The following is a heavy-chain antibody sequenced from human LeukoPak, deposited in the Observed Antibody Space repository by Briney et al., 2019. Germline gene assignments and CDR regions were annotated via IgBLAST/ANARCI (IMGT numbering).Heavy chain of an antibody. D-gene: IGHD3-3*01. CDR2: IYYSGST. Sequence: PSETLSLTCSVSVDSISSYYCGWIRQPPGKGLEWIGSIYYSGSTYYNPSLKSRVTISVDTSKNHFSLKLNSVTTADTAVYYCARLRFLEWLSPFDSWGQGTLVTVSS. CDR3: ARLRFLEWLSPFDS. J-gene: IGHJ4*02. CDR1: VDSISSYY. V-gene: IGHV4-39*01.